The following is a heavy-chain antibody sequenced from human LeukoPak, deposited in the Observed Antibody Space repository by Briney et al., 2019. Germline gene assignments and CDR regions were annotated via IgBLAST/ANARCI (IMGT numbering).Heavy chain of an antibody. CDR1: GFTFDDYT. CDR3: AKEATMIVGGQYFDY. D-gene: IGHD3-22*01. J-gene: IGHJ4*02. Sequence: PAGSLRLSCAASGFTFDDYTMLWVRQAPGKGLEWVSLITWSASSTYYADSVKGRFTISRDNSKNSLYLQMNSLRSEDTALYYCAKEATMIVGGQYFDYWGQGALVTVSS. V-gene: IGHV3-43*01. CDR2: ITWSASST.